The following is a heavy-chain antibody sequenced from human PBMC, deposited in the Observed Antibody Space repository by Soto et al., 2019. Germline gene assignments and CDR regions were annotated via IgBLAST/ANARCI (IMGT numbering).Heavy chain of an antibody. Sequence: PGGSLRLSCAASGFTFSSYSMNWVRQAPGKGQEWVSSISSSSSYIYYADSVKGRFTISRDNAKNSLYLQMNSQRAEDTAVYYCSRVSVVVIMAAARYGMDVWGQGTTVTVSS. J-gene: IGHJ6*02. D-gene: IGHD3-3*01. V-gene: IGHV3-21*01. CDR2: ISSSSSYI. CDR3: SRVSVVVIMAAARYGMDV. CDR1: GFTFSSYS.